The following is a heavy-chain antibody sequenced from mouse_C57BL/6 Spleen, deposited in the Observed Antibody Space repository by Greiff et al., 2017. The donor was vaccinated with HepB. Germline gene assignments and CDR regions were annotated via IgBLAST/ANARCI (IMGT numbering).Heavy chain of an antibody. V-gene: IGHV1-82*01. Sequence: QVQLQQSGPELVKPGASVKISCKASGYAFSSYWMNWVKQRPGKGLEWIGRIYPGDGDTNYNRKFKGKATLAADKSSSTAYMQLSSLTSEDSAVYFSARGGPTPWFAYWGQGTLVTVSA. CDR1: GYAFSSYW. CDR2: IYPGDGDT. CDR3: ARGGPTPWFAY. J-gene: IGHJ3*01.